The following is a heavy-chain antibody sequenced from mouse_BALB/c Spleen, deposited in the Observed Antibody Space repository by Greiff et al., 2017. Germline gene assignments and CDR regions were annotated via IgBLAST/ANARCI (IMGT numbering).Heavy chain of an antibody. V-gene: IGHV1S81*02. D-gene: IGHD4-1*01. Sequence: LVESGAELVKPGASVKLSCKASGYTFTSYYMYWVKQRPGQGLEWIGEINPSNGGTNFNEKFKSKATLTVDKSSSTAYMQLSSLTSEDSAVYYCTRSGTLYAMDYWGQGTSVTVSS. CDR3: TRSGTLYAMDY. CDR1: GYTFTSYY. J-gene: IGHJ4*01. CDR2: INPSNGGT.